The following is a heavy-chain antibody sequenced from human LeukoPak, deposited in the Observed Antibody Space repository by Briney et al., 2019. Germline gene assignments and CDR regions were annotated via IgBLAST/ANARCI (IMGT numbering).Heavy chain of an antibody. Sequence: PGRSLRLSCAASGFTFSSYGMHWVRQAPGKGLEWVAVIWYDGSNKYYADSVKGRFTLSRDDSRNTVYLQLNNLRVEDTAVYYCAKASLVSIADAGLWGQGTLVTVSS. CDR2: IWYDGSNK. CDR1: GFTFSSYG. D-gene: IGHD3-16*01. V-gene: IGHV3-33*06. J-gene: IGHJ4*02. CDR3: AKASLVSIADAGL.